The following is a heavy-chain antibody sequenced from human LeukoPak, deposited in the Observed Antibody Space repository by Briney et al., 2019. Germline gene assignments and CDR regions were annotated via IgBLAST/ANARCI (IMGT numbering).Heavy chain of an antibody. CDR3: ARDTRLRFLEWLLSGDGGEYYFDY. J-gene: IGHJ4*02. Sequence: ASVKVSCKASGYTFTSYGISWVRQAPGQGLEWMGWISAYNGNTNYAQKLQGRVTMTTDTSTSTAYMELRSLRSVDTAVYYCARDTRLRFLEWLLSGDGGEYYFDYWGQGTLVTVSS. D-gene: IGHD3-3*01. CDR1: GYTFTSYG. CDR2: ISAYNGNT. V-gene: IGHV1-18*01.